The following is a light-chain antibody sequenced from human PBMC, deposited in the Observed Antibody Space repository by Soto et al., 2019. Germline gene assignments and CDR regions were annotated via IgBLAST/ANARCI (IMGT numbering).Light chain of an antibody. CDR2: LNSDGSH. Sequence: QSVLTQSPSASASLGASVKLTCTLSSGHSTYAIAWHQQQPEKGPRYLMKLNSDGSHTKGDGIPDRFSGSSSGAERYLTISSLQSEDEADYYCHTWYTDIQVIFGGGTKVTVL. CDR3: HTWYTDIQVI. V-gene: IGLV4-69*01. J-gene: IGLJ2*01. CDR1: SGHSTYA.